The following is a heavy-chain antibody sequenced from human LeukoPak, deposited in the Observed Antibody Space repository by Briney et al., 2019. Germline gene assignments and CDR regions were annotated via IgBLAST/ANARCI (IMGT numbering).Heavy chain of an antibody. V-gene: IGHV1-2*02. D-gene: IGHD5-18*01. CDR2: INPNSGGT. J-gene: IGHJ5*02. CDR1: GYTFTGYY. CDR3: ARDIVMVTYWFDP. Sequence: ASVKVSCKASGYTFTGYYMHWVRQAPGQGLEWMGWINPNSGGTDYAQKFQGRVTMTRDTSISTAYMELSRLRSDDTAVYYCARDIVMVTYWFDPWGQGTLVTVSS.